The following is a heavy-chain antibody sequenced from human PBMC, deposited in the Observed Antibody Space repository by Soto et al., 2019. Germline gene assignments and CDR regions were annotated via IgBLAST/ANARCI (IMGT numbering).Heavy chain of an antibody. CDR3: AKDRRDGDFMHILVVDF. CDR2: MYYSGTT. V-gene: IGHV4-39*02. D-gene: IGHD2-15*01. Sequence: QLQLQESGPGLVKPSETLSLTCTVSGGSISSSDFYWGWLRQPPGKGLDFIGSMYYSGTTYYNPSLKNRFTISRDTSKNTLVLEMNNLRVEDTAVYYCAKDRRDGDFMHILVVDFWGQGALVTVSS. CDR1: GGSISSSDFY. J-gene: IGHJ4*02.